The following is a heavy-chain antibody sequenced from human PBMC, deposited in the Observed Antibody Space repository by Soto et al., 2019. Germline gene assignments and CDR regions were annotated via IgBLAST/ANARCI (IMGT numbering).Heavy chain of an antibody. CDR3: ARDAAPPTYDFWSGYYNRYYYYGMDV. CDR1: GYTFTSYA. J-gene: IGHJ6*02. CDR2: INTNTGNP. V-gene: IGHV7-4-1*01. D-gene: IGHD3-3*01. Sequence: ASVKVSCKASGYTFTSYAMNWVRQAPGQGLEWMGWINTNTGNPTYAQGFTGRFVFSLDTSVSTAYLQICSLKAEDTAVYYCARDAAPPTYDFWSGYYNRYYYYGMDVWGQGTTVTVSS.